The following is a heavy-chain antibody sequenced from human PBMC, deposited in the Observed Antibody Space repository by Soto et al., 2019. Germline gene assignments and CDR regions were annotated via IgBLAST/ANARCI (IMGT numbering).Heavy chain of an antibody. J-gene: IGHJ5*02. Sequence: LQESGPGLVKPSQTLSLTCFVSGYSITAGGYYWSWIRHLPGKGLEWIGSFYSSGSIIYNPSLRSRVSISGDTSSNYFSMSLTSVTGADTGRYYCARMYSSGSGWFHPWGQGTLVTVSS. D-gene: IGHD6-19*01. V-gene: IGHV4-31*03. CDR3: ARMYSSGSGWFHP. CDR2: FYSSGSI. CDR1: GYSITAGGYY.